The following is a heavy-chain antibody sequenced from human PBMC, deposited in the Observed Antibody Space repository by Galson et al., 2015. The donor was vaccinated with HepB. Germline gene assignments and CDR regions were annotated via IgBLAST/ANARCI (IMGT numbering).Heavy chain of an antibody. CDR3: TRRGDDTLSRSFVK. D-gene: IGHD3-10*01. J-gene: IGHJ4*02. Sequence: SLRLFCAASGFTFRNYGMHWVRQAPGKGLVWVSHINSDGSITKYADSVKGRFTTSRDNAKNTLYLQMNSLRVEDTAVYYCTRRGDDTLSRSFVKWSQGTLVTVSA. CDR2: INSDGSIT. CDR1: GFTFRNYG. V-gene: IGHV3-74*03.